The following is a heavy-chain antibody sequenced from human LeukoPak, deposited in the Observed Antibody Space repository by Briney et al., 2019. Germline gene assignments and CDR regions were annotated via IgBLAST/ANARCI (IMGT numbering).Heavy chain of an antibody. CDR1: GFTFSNYW. D-gene: IGHD2/OR15-2a*01. CDR2: IKQDGSQK. CDR3: ARDQNTPAY. V-gene: IGHV3-7*01. J-gene: IGHJ4*02. Sequence: QSGGSLRLSCAASGFTFSNYWMNWVRQAPGKGLEYVANIKQDGSQKYYVDSMKGRFTISRDNAKNSLYLQMNSLRAEDTAVYYCARDQNTPAYWGQGTLVTVSS.